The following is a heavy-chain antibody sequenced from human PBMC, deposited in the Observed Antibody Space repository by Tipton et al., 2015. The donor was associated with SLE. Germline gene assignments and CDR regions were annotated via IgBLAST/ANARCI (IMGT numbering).Heavy chain of an antibody. CDR1: GFTFDDYG. Sequence: SLRLSCAASGFTFDDYGMSWVRQAPGKGLEWVSGINWSGGSTGYADSVKGRFTISRDNAKNSLYLQMNSLRAEDTALYYCARDTDPHVPAVAGTIDYWGQGTLVTVSS. CDR3: ARDTDPHVPAVAGTIDY. D-gene: IGHD6-19*01. J-gene: IGHJ4*02. CDR2: INWSGGST. V-gene: IGHV3-20*04.